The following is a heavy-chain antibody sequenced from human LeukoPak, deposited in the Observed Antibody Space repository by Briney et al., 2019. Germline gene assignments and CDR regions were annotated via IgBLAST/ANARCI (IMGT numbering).Heavy chain of an antibody. V-gene: IGHV1-3*01. J-gene: IGHJ6*04. CDR3: ARADLVRTYYGMDV. Sequence: ASLKVSSKASGYTFTSYAMHWGRQPPGQRLEWMGWINAANGNTKYSQKFQGRVTITRDTSASTAYMELSSLRCEDTAVYYCARADLVRTYYGMDVWGKGTTVTVSS. D-gene: IGHD4-23*01. CDR2: INAANGNT. CDR1: GYTFTSYA.